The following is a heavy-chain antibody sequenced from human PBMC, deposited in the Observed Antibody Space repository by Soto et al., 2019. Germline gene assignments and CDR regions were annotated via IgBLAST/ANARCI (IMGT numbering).Heavy chain of an antibody. CDR2: ISPYDGST. CDR1: GFTFTNYF. Sequence: QVQLVQSGAEVKEPGASLKVSCKASGFTFTNYFFHWVRQAPRQGLEWMGMISPYDGSTSYLQNLQVRVTLTSDTSTSTVYMELSSLRSEDTAVYYCARGDGRGSSGFYYYYGMDVWGHGTTVTVSS. V-gene: IGHV1-46*04. J-gene: IGHJ6*02. D-gene: IGHD6-25*01. CDR3: ARGDGRGSSGFYYYYGMDV.